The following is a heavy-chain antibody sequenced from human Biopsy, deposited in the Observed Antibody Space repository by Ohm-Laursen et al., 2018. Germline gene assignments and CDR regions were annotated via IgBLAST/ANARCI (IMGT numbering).Heavy chain of an antibody. J-gene: IGHJ1*01. CDR3: ATKLTGYFHH. CDR2: TIPILGTG. CDR1: GGTFSNYG. D-gene: IGHD3-9*01. Sequence: ASVKVSCKAPGGTFSNYGVNWVRQAPGQGLEWLGGTIPILGTGNYAQKFQDRVTVAADTSTSTATMELRSLRSDDTAVYYCATKLTGYFHHWGQGTLVIVSS. V-gene: IGHV1-69*06.